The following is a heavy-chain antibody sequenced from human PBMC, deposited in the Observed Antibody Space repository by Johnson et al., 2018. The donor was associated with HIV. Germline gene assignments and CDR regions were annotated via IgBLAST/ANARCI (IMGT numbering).Heavy chain of an antibody. CDR1: GFTVRSNY. CDR3: ARGPHEVVVVAATSAFDI. D-gene: IGHD2-15*01. CDR2: IYSGGST. J-gene: IGHJ3*02. Sequence: DVQLVESGGGLVQPGGSLRLSCVASGFTVRSNYMSWVRQAPGKGLEWVSVIYSGGSTYYADSVKGRFTISRDNSKNTLYLQMNSLRAEDTAVYYCARGPHEVVVVAATSAFDIWGQGTMVTVSS. V-gene: IGHV3-66*02.